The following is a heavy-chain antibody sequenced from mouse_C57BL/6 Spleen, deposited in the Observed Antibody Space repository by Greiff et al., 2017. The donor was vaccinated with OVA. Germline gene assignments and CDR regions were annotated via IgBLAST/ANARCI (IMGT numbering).Heavy chain of an antibody. CDR1: GYTFTSYW. CDR2: IDPSDSGT. J-gene: IGHJ2*01. V-gene: IGHV1-52*01. Sequence: QVQLQQPGAELVRPGSSVKLSCKASGYTFTSYWMHWVKQRPIQGLEWIGNIDPSDSGTHYNQKFKDKATLTVDKSSSTAYMQLSSLTSEDSAVYYCARSLTGTYFDYWGQGTTLTVSS. CDR3: ARSLTGTYFDY. D-gene: IGHD4-1*01.